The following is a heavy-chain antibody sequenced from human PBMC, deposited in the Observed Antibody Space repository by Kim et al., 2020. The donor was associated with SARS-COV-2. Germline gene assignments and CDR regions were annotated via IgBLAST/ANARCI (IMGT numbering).Heavy chain of an antibody. CDR2: ISSDGTIQ. CDR3: ARRDFWSTYPFDY. J-gene: IGHJ4*02. CDR1: GFTFSRYA. D-gene: IGHD3-3*01. V-gene: IGHV3-30-3*01. Sequence: GGSLRLSCATSGFTFSRYALHWVRQAPGRGLEWVAVISSDGTIQHYLDSVKGRFTISRDNSKNTIFLQMNSLTPDDTAVYYCARRDFWSTYPFDYWGQGTLFTVSS.